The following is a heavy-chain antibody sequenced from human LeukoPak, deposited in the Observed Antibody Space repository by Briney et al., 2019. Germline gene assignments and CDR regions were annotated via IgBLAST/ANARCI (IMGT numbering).Heavy chain of an antibody. V-gene: IGHV3-48*04. CDR2: ISSSSSTI. CDR3: ARDAYYYGSGSKVNWFDP. J-gene: IGHJ5*02. D-gene: IGHD3-10*01. CDR1: GFTFSSYS. Sequence: GGSLRLSCAASGFTFSSYSMNWVRQAPGKGLEWVSYISSSSSTIYYADSVKGRFTISRDNAKNSLYLQMNSLRAEDTAVYYSARDAYYYGSGSKVNWFDPWGQGTLVTDSS.